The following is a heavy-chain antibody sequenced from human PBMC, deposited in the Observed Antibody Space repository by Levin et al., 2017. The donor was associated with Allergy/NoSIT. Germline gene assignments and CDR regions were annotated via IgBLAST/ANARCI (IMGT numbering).Heavy chain of an antibody. CDR3: AASSIF. V-gene: IGHV3-74*01. Sequence: GGSLRLSCVASGFTVSSYWMYWVRQVPGKGLMYISRIKSDGTTNYAESVEGRFTISRDSAKNTLYLQMNSLRVEDTGVYYCAASSIFWGQGALVTVSS. J-gene: IGHJ4*02. CDR1: GFTVSSYW. D-gene: IGHD6-13*01. CDR2: IKSDGTT.